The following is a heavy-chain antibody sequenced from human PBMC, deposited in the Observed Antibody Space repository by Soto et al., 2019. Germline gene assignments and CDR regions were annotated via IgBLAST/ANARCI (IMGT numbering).Heavy chain of an antibody. D-gene: IGHD4-4*01. CDR3: ARLGWGRTTVTRLPSDY. J-gene: IGHJ4*02. Sequence: SETLSLTCTVSGGSIISYYWSWILQPPWKGLEWIGYIYYSGSTNYNPSLKSRVTISVDTSKNQFSLKLSSVTAADTAVYYCARLGWGRTTVTRLPSDYWGQGTLVTVSS. V-gene: IGHV4-59*08. CDR2: IYYSGST. CDR1: GGSIISYY.